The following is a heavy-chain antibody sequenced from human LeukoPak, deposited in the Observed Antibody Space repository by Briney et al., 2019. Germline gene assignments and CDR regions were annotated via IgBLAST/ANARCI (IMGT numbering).Heavy chain of an antibody. V-gene: IGHV4-39*01. CDR2: IYYSGST. Sequence: SETLSLTCTVSGGSISSSSYYWGWIRQPPGKGLEWIGSIYYSGSTYYNPSLKGRGTIHVDTVENQCVLKLSSVTAADTAVYYCARRLSVGVPGYYYYYMDVWGKGTTVTVSS. J-gene: IGHJ6*03. CDR3: ARRLSVGVPGYYYYYMDV. CDR1: GGSISSSSYY. D-gene: IGHD1-26*01.